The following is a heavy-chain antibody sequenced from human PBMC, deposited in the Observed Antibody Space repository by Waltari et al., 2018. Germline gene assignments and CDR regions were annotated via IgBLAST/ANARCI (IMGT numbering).Heavy chain of an antibody. CDR3: ARQDGSGSSSYYYYYMDV. CDR1: GYSFSSYW. D-gene: IGHD3-10*01. V-gene: IGHV5-10-1*03. Sequence: EVQLVQSGAEVKKPGESLRISCKGSGYSFSSYWISWVRQRPGKGLEWMGRIDPMDSYINHSPSFHGHVTFSAYKSISTAYLQWSSLKASDTAMYFCARQDGSGSSSYYYYYMDVWGKGTTVTVSS. J-gene: IGHJ6*03. CDR2: IDPMDSYI.